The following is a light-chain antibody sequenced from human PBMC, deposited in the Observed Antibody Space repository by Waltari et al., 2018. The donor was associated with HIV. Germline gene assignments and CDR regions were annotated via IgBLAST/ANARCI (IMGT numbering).Light chain of an antibody. CDR3: QQYFTAPYN. Sequence: DIVMTQSPASLAVSLGERATISCQSGQSVQHTSNKQNYLAWYQQKPGQSPQLRIYWASTRESGVPERFSGSGSGTDFTLTISSLQAEDVAVYDCQQYFTAPYNFGQGTKLEIK. V-gene: IGKV4-1*01. CDR1: QSVQHTSNKQNY. CDR2: WAS. J-gene: IGKJ2*01.